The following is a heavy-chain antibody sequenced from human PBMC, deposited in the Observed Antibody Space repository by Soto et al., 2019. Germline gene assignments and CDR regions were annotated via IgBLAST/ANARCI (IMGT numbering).Heavy chain of an antibody. CDR2: SNGGNGNT. D-gene: IGHD3-3*01. V-gene: IGHV1-3*01. Sequence: ASVKVSCKTSGFTFTSYDIHWVRQAPGQRLEWMGWSNGGNGNTKYSQKFQGRVTSTRDTSADTASLELSSLRPEDTAVYYCARVREGRLLERQLPVFDFWGHGTLVTVSS. CDR1: GFTFTSYD. CDR3: ARVREGRLLERQLPVFDF. J-gene: IGHJ4*01.